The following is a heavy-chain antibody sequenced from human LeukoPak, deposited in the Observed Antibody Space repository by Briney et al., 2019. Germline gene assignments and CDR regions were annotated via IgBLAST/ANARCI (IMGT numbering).Heavy chain of an antibody. CDR1: GGSINNYY. Sequence: PSETLSLTCSVSGGSINNYYWSWIRQPAGKGLEWNGRIFTSGTTNYNPSLKSRVTMSVDTSKNQFSLKLSSVTAADTAVYYCARDRGLYDSSGYYYRIFDYWGQGTLVTVSS. V-gene: IGHV4-4*07. CDR3: ARDRGLYDSSGYYYRIFDY. D-gene: IGHD3-22*01. CDR2: IFTSGTT. J-gene: IGHJ4*02.